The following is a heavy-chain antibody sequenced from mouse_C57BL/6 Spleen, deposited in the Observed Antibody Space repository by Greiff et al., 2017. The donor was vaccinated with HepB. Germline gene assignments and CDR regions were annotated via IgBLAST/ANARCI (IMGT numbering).Heavy chain of an antibody. CDR2: IYPGDGDT. D-gene: IGHD1-1*01. CDR1: GYAFSSYW. CDR3: AREDYYGSSPAWFAY. J-gene: IGHJ3*01. V-gene: IGHV1-80*01. Sequence: VQLQQSGAELVKPGASVKIFCKASGYAFSSYWMNWVKQRPGKGLEWIGQIYPGDGDTNYNGKFKGKATLTADKSSSTAYMQLSSLTSEDSAVYFCAREDYYGSSPAWFAYWGQGTLVTVSA.